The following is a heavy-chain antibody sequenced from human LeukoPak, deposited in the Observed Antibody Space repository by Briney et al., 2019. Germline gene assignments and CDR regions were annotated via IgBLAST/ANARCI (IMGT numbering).Heavy chain of an antibody. CDR2: ISSDSTTI. J-gene: IGHJ4*02. Sequence: GESLRLSCAASGFTFSSYSRNWVRQAPGKGLEWVSYISSDSTTIYYAASVKGRFTISRDNAKNSLYLQMNSLRDEDTAVYFCARGYYGDYLFDHWGQGTLVTVSS. V-gene: IGHV3-48*02. CDR3: ARGYYGDYLFDH. CDR1: GFTFSSYS. D-gene: IGHD4-17*01.